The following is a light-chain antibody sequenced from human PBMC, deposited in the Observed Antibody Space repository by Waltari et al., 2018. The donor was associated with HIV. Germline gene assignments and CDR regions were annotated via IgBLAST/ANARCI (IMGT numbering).Light chain of an antibody. J-gene: IGLJ3*02. Sequence: QAGLTPPPSLSVGVGHTATLTCTGDRNNVDDQAAALLQHHQGHPPKVLSHRNNNRASGVSEKFSAFRSGKTAFLTITGLRPEDEADYFCSAWDNTLNGWVFGGGTQLTVL. CDR3: SAWDNTLNGWV. CDR2: RNN. V-gene: IGLV10-54*04. CDR1: RNNVDDQA.